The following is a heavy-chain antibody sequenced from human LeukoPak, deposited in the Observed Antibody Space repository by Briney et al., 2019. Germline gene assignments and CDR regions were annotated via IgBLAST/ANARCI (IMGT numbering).Heavy chain of an antibody. V-gene: IGHV1-8*03. CDR1: GYTFTSYD. Sequence: GASVKVSCKASGYTFTSYDINWVRQATGQGLEWMGWMNPNSGNTGYAQKFQGRVTITRNTSISTAYMELSRLRSDDTAVYYCARAGDTFITGEVGYWGQGTLVTVSS. J-gene: IGHJ4*02. D-gene: IGHD1-14*01. CDR3: ARAGDTFITGEVGY. CDR2: MNPNSGNT.